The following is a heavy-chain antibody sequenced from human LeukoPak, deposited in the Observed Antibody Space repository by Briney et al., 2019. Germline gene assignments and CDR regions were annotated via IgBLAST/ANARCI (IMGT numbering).Heavy chain of an antibody. CDR3: ARLTMVRGVTPYYFDY. V-gene: IGHV4-59*01. J-gene: IGHJ4*02. Sequence: SETLSLTCTVSGGSISSYYWSWIRQPPEKGLEWIGYIYYSGSTNYNPSLKSRVTIPVDTSKNQFSLKLSSVTAADTAVYYCARLTMVRGVTPYYFDYWGQGTLVTVSS. CDR1: GGSISSYY. D-gene: IGHD3-10*01. CDR2: IYYSGST.